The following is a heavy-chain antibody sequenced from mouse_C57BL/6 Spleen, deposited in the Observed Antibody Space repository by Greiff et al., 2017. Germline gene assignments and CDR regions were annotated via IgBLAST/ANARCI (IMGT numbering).Heavy chain of an antibody. CDR2: ISSGGSYT. CDR3: ARRVYSYFDY. J-gene: IGHJ2*01. D-gene: IGHD1-3*01. Sequence: DVMLVESGGDLVKPGGSLKLSCAASGFTFSSYGMSWVRQTPDKRLEWVATISSGGSYTYYPDSVKGRFTISRDNAKNTLYLQMSSLKSEDTAMYYCARRVYSYFDYWGQGTTLTVSS. CDR1: GFTFSSYG. V-gene: IGHV5-6*02.